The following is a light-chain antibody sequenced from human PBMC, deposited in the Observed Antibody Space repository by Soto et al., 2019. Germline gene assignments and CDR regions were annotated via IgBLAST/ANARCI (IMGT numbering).Light chain of an antibody. Sequence: NFMLTQPHSVSESPGKTVIISCTRSSGSIASNYVQWYQQRPGSSPTPVIYEDNERPSGVPDRVSGSIDSSSNSASLTISGLETEDEADYFCQSYDATNQVFGGGTKLTVL. CDR1: SGSIASNY. CDR3: QSYDATNQV. J-gene: IGLJ3*02. V-gene: IGLV6-57*01. CDR2: EDN.